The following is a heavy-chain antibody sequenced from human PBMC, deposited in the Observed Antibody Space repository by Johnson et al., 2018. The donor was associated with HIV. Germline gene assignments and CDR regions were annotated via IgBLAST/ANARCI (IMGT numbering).Heavy chain of an antibody. CDR3: ARSGATTQDAFDI. D-gene: IGHD7-27*01. CDR1: GFTFSNYA. J-gene: IGHJ3*02. CDR2: IWYDGSNK. Sequence: QVQLVESGGGLVQPGGSLRLSCAASGFTFSNYAIHWVRQAPGKGLEWVTVIWYDGSNKYYADSVKGRFSISRDNSKNTLYLQMNNLRAEDTAVYYCARSGATTQDAFDIWGQGTMVSVSS. V-gene: IGHV3-33*08.